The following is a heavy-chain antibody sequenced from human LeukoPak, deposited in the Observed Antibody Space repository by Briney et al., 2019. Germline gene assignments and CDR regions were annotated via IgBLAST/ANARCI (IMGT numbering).Heavy chain of an antibody. J-gene: IGHJ6*02. D-gene: IGHD3-10*01. V-gene: IGHV4-34*01. Sequence: PSETLSLTCAVYGGSFSGYYWSWIRQPPGKGLEWIGEINHSGSTNYNPSLKSRVTISVDTSKNQFSLKLSSVTAEDTAVYYCARDGMVRGVTPYYYYGMDVWGQGTTVTVSS. CDR2: INHSGST. CDR1: GGSFSGYY. CDR3: ARDGMVRGVTPYYYYGMDV.